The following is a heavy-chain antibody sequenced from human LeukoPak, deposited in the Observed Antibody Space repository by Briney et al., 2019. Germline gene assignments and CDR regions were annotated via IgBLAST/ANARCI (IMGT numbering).Heavy chain of an antibody. Sequence: GGSLGLSCAASGFTFSSYEMNWVRQAPGKGLEWVSYISSSGSTIYYADSVKGRFTISRDNAKNSLYLQMNSLRAEDTAVYYCASGYSSSWFNWFDPWGQGTLVTVSS. J-gene: IGHJ5*02. D-gene: IGHD6-13*01. V-gene: IGHV3-48*03. CDR2: ISSSGSTI. CDR3: ASGYSSSWFNWFDP. CDR1: GFTFSSYE.